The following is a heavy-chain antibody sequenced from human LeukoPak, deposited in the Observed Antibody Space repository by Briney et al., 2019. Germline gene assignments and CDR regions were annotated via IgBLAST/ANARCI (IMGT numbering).Heavy chain of an antibody. J-gene: IGHJ6*02. CDR2: IYYSGST. D-gene: IGHD1-26*01. CDR3: ARDRSGSYSRYYYYGMDV. Sequence: SETLSLTCTVSGDSISSYYWSWIRQPPGKGLEWIGYIYYSGSTNYNPSLKSRVTISVGTSKNQFSLRLSSVTAADTAVYYCARDRSGSYSRYYYYGMDVWGQGTTVTVSS. V-gene: IGHV4-59*01. CDR1: GDSISSYY.